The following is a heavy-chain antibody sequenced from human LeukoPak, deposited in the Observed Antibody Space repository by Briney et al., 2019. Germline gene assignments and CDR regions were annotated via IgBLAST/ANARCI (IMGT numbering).Heavy chain of an antibody. V-gene: IGHV3-30*03. D-gene: IGHD3-3*01. Sequence: GGSLRLSCAASKFTFSNYGMHWVRQAPGKGLEWVAVISYDESTTYYADSVKGRFTISRDNPQNTLYLQMNSLRAEDTAVYYCARDRSGLRFFDYWGQGTLVAVSS. CDR3: ARDRSGLRFFDY. CDR1: KFTFSNYG. CDR2: ISYDESTT. J-gene: IGHJ4*02.